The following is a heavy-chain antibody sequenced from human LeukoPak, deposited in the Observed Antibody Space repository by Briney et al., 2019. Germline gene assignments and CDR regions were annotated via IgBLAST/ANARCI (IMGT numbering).Heavy chain of an antibody. V-gene: IGHV4-31*03. J-gene: IGHJ4*02. CDR2: IYYSGST. CDR3: AGSVTSRVVLDY. CDR1: GGSISSGGYY. Sequence: SQTLSLTCTVSGGSISSGGYYWSWIRQHPGKGLEWIGYIYYSGSTYYNPSLKSRVAMSVDTSKNQFSLKLSSVTAADTAIYYCAGSVTSRVVLDYWGQGTLVTVSS. D-gene: IGHD3-10*01.